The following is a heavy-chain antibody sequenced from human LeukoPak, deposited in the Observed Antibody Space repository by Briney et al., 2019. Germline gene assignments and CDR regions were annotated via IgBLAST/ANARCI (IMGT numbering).Heavy chain of an antibody. V-gene: IGHV1-69*13. CDR3: ARGHPPSYYDFWSGYYLPDFDY. CDR1: GGTFSSYA. Sequence: SVKVSCKASGGTFSSYAISWVRQAPGQGLEWMGGIIPIFGTANYAQKFQGRVTITADESTSTAYMELSSLRSEDTAVYYCARGHPPSYYDFWSGYYLPDFDYWGQGTLVTASS. J-gene: IGHJ4*02. D-gene: IGHD3-3*01. CDR2: IIPIFGTA.